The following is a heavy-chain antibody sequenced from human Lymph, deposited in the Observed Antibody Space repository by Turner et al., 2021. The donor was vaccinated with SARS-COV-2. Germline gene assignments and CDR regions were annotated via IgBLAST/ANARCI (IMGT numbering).Heavy chain of an antibody. CDR3: ARAPFIIVLMMYASGYFDN. V-gene: IGHV4-39*01. CDR2: IYYSGST. J-gene: IGHJ4*02. D-gene: IGHD2-8*01. Sequence: QLQLQESGPGLVKPSETLSLTCTVSGGSISSSSYYWGWIRQPPGKGLEWNGSIYYSGSTYYNPSLKSRVTISVDTSKNQFSLKLSSVTAADTAVYYCARAPFIIVLMMYASGYFDNWGQGTLFTVSS. CDR1: GGSISSSSYY.